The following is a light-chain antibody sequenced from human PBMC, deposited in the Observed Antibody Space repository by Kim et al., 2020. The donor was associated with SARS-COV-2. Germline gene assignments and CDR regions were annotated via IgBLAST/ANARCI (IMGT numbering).Light chain of an antibody. V-gene: IGKV1-39*01. CDR1: QTISNY. CDR3: QQTYNTPWT. Sequence: ASVGDRVTITCRTSQTISNYLTWYQMKPGKAPNLLIYAASSLQGGVPSRFSGGGSGTDFTLTISGLHPEDFATYFCQQTYNTPWTFGQGTKVDIK. CDR2: AAS. J-gene: IGKJ1*01.